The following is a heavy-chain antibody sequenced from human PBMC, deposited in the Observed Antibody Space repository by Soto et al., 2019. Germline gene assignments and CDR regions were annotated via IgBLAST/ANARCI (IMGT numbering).Heavy chain of an antibody. J-gene: IGHJ4*02. CDR3: TKGGGSCCFDC. V-gene: IGHV4-30-4*01. CDR2: IYYSGNT. Sequence: SETLSLTCTVSGDSISSGDYYWSWIRQPPGKGLEWIGCIYYSGNTYYNPSLKSRVTISVDTSKNQFSLKLSSVTAADTAVYYCTKGGGSCCFDCWGQGTLVTVSS. CDR1: GDSISSGDYY. D-gene: IGHD2-15*01.